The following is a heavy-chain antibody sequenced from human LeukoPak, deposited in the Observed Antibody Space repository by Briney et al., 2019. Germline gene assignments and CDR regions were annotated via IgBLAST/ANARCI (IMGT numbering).Heavy chain of an antibody. CDR2: INTHKGHT. D-gene: IGHD2-15*01. CDR3: AREFGHCSGDNCFYFFDL. J-gene: IGHJ4*02. V-gene: IGHV1-18*01. Sequence: ASVKVSCKASGYTLTNNNISWVRQAPGQGLEWMGWINTHKGHTNFLQKFQGRVTVTTDISTNTAYMELRRLRSDDTAVYYCAREFGHCSGDNCFYFFDLWGQGSQVIVSS. CDR1: GYTLTNNN.